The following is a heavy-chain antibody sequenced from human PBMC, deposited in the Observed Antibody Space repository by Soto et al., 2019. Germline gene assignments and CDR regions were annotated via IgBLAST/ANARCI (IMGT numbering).Heavy chain of an antibody. V-gene: IGHV4-34*01. Sequence: KPSETLSLTCAVYGGSFSGYYWSWIRQPPGKGLEWIGEINHSGSTNYNPSLKSRVTISVDTSKNQFSLKLSSVTAADTAVYYCARGARGYSSGWYSYWGQGTLVTVSS. CDR3: ARGARGYSSGWYSY. CDR1: GGSFSGYY. J-gene: IGHJ4*02. D-gene: IGHD6-19*01. CDR2: INHSGST.